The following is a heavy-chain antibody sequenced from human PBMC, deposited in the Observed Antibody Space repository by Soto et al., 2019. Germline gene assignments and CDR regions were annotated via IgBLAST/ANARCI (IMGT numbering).Heavy chain of an antibody. CDR1: GGTFSSYA. V-gene: IGHV1-69*13. J-gene: IGHJ6*02. Sequence: SVKVSCKASGGTFSSYAISWVRQAPGQGLEWMGGIIPIFGTANYAQKFQGRVTITADESTSTAYMELSNLRSEDTAVYYCAKVWGGYCSGGTCYSPYYYYGMDVWGQGTTVTVSS. CDR2: IIPIFGTA. CDR3: AKVWGGYCSGGTCYSPYYYYGMDV. D-gene: IGHD2-15*01.